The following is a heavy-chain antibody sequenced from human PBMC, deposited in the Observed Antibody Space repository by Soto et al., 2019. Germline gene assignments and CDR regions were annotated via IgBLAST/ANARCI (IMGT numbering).Heavy chain of an antibody. CDR3: ARDWPDYYYYYGMDV. V-gene: IGHV3-30*03. CDR2: ISYDGKQT. Sequence: PGGSLRLSCGAPGVTFKDYGMHWVRQAPGKGLEWVAVISYDGKQTYYADSVKGRFTISRDNSKNTLYLQMNSLRAEDTAVYYCARDWPDYYYYYGMDVWGQGTTVTVSS. J-gene: IGHJ6*02. CDR1: GVTFKDYG.